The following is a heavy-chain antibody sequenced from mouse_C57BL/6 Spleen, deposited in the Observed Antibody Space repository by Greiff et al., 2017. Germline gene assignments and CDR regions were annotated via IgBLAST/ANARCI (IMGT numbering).Heavy chain of an antibody. V-gene: IGHV1-69*01. Sequence: VQLKESGAELVMPGASVKLSCKASGYTFTSYWMHWVKQRPGQGLEWIGEIDPSDSYTNYNQKFKGKSTLTVDKSSSTAYMQLSSLTSEDSAVYYCARGYDGSAFAYWGQGTLVTVSA. D-gene: IGHD2-3*01. CDR1: GYTFTSYW. CDR3: ARGYDGSAFAY. J-gene: IGHJ3*01. CDR2: IDPSDSYT.